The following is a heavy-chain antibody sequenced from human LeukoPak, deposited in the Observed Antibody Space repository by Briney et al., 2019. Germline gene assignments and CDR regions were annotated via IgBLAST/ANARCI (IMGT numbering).Heavy chain of an antibody. CDR2: INHSGST. CDR3: ARVHWSYFDSSRTYFDY. D-gene: IGHD1-26*01. Sequence: SETVSLTCAVYGESLSCYYWSWIRQPPGKGLEWIGEINHSGSTNYNPSLKSRVTISVDTSKNQFSLKLSSVTAADTAVYYCARVHWSYFDSSRTYFDYWGQGTLVPVSS. CDR1: GESLSCYY. V-gene: IGHV4-34*01. J-gene: IGHJ4*02.